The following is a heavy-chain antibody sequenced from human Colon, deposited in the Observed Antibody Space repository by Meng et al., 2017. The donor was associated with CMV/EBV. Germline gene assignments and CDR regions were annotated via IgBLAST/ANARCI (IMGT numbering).Heavy chain of an antibody. V-gene: IGHV3-21*01. Sequence: GESLKISCAGSGFTFSSYMMNWVRQAPGKGLEWVSSISNSGYYINYADSVKGRFTISRDNAKNSLYLQMNSLRGEDTAVYYCARDLYMTTVPNWGQGTLVTVSS. CDR1: GFTFSSYM. CDR2: ISNSGYYI. CDR3: ARDLYMTTVPN. J-gene: IGHJ4*02. D-gene: IGHD4-17*01.